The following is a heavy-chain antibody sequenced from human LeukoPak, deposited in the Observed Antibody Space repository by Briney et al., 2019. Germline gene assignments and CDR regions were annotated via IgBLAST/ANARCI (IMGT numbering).Heavy chain of an antibody. CDR3: ARLDRGYRYGDFDH. Sequence: PSETLSLTCTVSGVSVSSGSYYWSWIRQPPGKGLEWIGYIYYSGSTNYSPSLKGRVTISADTSRNQFSLKLSSVTAADTAVYYCARLDRGYRYGDFDHWGQGTLVTVSS. J-gene: IGHJ4*02. V-gene: IGHV4-61*01. CDR1: GVSVSSGSYY. D-gene: IGHD5-18*01. CDR2: IYYSGST.